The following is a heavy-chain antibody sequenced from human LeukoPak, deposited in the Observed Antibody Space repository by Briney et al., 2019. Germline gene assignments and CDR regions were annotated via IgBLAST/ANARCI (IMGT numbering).Heavy chain of an antibody. CDR2: IVPVYGTA. J-gene: IGHJ4*02. CDR1: GGTFSSYA. CDR3: ATDGRMFEYYYDSSDYFTFFDY. D-gene: IGHD3-22*01. V-gene: IGHV1-69*01. Sequence: SVKVSCKASGGTFSSYAISWVRQAPGQGLEWMGGIVPVYGTATYAQNFQGRVTITADESTTTVYMELSSLRSDDTAVYYCATDGRMFEYYYDSSDYFTFFDYWGQGTLVTVSS.